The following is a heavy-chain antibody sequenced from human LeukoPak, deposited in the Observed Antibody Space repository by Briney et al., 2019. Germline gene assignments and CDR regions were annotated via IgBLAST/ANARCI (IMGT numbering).Heavy chain of an antibody. D-gene: IGHD6-13*01. V-gene: IGHV3-33*06. CDR3: AKVRGRQQLGDFDY. CDR2: IWYDGSNK. J-gene: IGHJ4*02. CDR1: GFTFSSYG. Sequence: GGSLRLSCATPGFTFSSYGMHWVRQAPGKGLEWVAVIWYDGSNKYYAESVKGRFTISRDNSKNTLYLQMNSLRAEDTAVYYCAKVRGRQQLGDFDYWGQGTLVTVSS.